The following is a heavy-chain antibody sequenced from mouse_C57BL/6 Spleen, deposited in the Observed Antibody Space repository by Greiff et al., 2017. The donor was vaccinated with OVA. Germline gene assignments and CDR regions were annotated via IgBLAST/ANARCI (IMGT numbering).Heavy chain of an antibody. Sequence: VQLQQSGAELVKPGASVKISCKASGYAFSSYWMNWVKQRPGKGLEWIGQIYPGDGDTNYNGKFKGKATLTAANSSSTAYMQLSSLTSEDSAVYFCARSPIYYYGSSSGTYYAMDYWGQGTSVTVSS. CDR2: IYPGDGDT. D-gene: IGHD1-1*01. V-gene: IGHV1-80*01. CDR1: GYAFSSYW. CDR3: ARSPIYYYGSSSGTYYAMDY. J-gene: IGHJ4*01.